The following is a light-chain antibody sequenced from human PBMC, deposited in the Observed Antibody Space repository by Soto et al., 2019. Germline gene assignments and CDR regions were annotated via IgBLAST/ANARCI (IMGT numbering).Light chain of an antibody. V-gene: IGKV1-6*01. J-gene: IGKJ1*01. Sequence: AIRMTQSPSSLSASVGDRVTITCRASQDIETDLGWYQQMPGKAPRLLIYSASTLQSGVPSRFSGSGSGTDFSLSISNLQPEDFASYYCLQDYTYPQTFGQGTKVDIK. CDR1: QDIETD. CDR2: SAS. CDR3: LQDYTYPQT.